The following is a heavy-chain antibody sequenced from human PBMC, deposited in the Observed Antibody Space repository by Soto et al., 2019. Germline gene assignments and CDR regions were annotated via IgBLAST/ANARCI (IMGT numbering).Heavy chain of an antibody. J-gene: IGHJ4*02. D-gene: IGHD3-3*01. Sequence: SETLSLTCTVSGGSISSGGYYWSWIRQHPGKGLEWIGYIYYSGSTYYNPSLKSRVTISVDTSKNQFSLKLSSVTAADTAVYFCARVLRFLECSGHDYFDYWGQRTLVTVSS. V-gene: IGHV4-31*03. CDR1: GGSISSGGYY. CDR2: IYYSGST. CDR3: ARVLRFLECSGHDYFDY.